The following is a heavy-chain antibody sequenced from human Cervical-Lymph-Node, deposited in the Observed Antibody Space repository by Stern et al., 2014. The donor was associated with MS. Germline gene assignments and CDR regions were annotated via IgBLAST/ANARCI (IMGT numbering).Heavy chain of an antibody. CDR2: IRSKANSYAT. V-gene: IGHV3-73*01. D-gene: IGHD1-14*01. J-gene: IGHJ6*02. CDR3: TRLRSLLTPNYYYYGMDV. Sequence: VQLVESGGGLVQPGGSLKLSCAASGFTFSDSPMHWVRQASGKGLEWVGRIRSKANSYATAYAASVKGRFTISRDDSKNTAYLQMNSLKTEDTAVYYCTRLRSLLTPNYYYYGMDVWGQGTTVTVSS. CDR1: GFTFSDSP.